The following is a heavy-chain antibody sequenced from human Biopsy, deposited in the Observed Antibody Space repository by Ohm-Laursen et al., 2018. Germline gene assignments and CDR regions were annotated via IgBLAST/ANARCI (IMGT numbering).Heavy chain of an antibody. D-gene: IGHD5-12*01. CDR1: GFTFTHAW. J-gene: IGHJ4*02. V-gene: IGHV3-15*01. Sequence: SLRLSCAASGFTFTHAWMSWVRQGPGKGLAWLGRIKSKSDGEATDYAAAVQGRFAISRDDLTNTFYLQMNSLKSEDTGVFYCTVDLGRGFHWGQGTLVTVSS. CDR3: TVDLGRGFH. CDR2: IKSKSDGEAT.